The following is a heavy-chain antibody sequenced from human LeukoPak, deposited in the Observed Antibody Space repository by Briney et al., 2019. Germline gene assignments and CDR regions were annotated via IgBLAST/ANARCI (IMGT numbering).Heavy chain of an antibody. J-gene: IGHJ4*02. CDR1: GFPFGDYS. D-gene: IGHD3-10*01. Sequence: GVLRLSCTASGFPFGDYSMIWVRQAPGKGLEWVGSIRGETYGGTTEYAASVKGRLILSRDDYKSIAYLQLSSPKTEDTAVYYCTREKIPGLFGVLFWGQGTLVTVSS. V-gene: IGHV3-49*04. CDR2: IRGETYGGTT. CDR3: TREKIPGLFGVLF.